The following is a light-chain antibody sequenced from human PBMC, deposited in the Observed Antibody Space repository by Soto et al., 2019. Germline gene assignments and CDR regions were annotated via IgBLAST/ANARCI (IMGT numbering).Light chain of an antibody. J-gene: IGKJ2*01. V-gene: IGKV1-33*01. Sequence: DIQMTQSPSSLSASVGDRVTITCQASQDISNYLNWYQQKPGKAPKLLIYDASNLETGVPSRFSGSGSGTYLTFTISSLQPEDIATYYCQQYDNLPMYTFGQGTKLEIK. CDR3: QQYDNLPMYT. CDR1: QDISNY. CDR2: DAS.